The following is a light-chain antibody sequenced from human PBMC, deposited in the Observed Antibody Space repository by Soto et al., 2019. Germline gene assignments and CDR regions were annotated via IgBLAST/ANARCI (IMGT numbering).Light chain of an antibody. CDR1: QSVNTN. V-gene: IGKV3D-15*01. CDR3: QQYNNWPRT. J-gene: IGKJ1*01. Sequence: EILMTQSPATLTVSPGERATLSCRASQSVNTNVAWYQQEPGQAPRLLIYGASTRATGIPARFSGSVSGTEFALTISSLQSEDFAVYYCQQYNNWPRTFGQGTKVDI. CDR2: GAS.